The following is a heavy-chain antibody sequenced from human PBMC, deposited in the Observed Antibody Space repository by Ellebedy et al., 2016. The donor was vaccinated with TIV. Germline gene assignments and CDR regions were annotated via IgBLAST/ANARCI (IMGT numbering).Heavy chain of an antibody. J-gene: IGHJ4*02. CDR3: ATDRLGPTDY. CDR2: IIPIFGTA. Sequence: AASVKVSCKASGGTFSSYAISWVRQALGQGLEWMGGIIPIFGTANYAQKFQGRVTMTEDTSTDTAYMELSSLRSEDTAVYYCATDRLGPTDYWGQGTLVTVSS. CDR1: GGTFSSYA. V-gene: IGHV1-69*06. D-gene: IGHD1-26*01.